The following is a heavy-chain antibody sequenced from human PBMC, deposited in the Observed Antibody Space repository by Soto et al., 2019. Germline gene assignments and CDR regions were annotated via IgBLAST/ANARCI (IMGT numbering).Heavy chain of an antibody. V-gene: IGHV4-30-4*01. Sequence: SETLSLTCTVSGGSISSGDYYWSWIRQPPGKGLEWIGYIYYSGSTYYNPSLKSRVTISVDTSKNQFSLQLSSVTAADTAVYYCARVGFSGSYGSPYYYYGMDVWGQGTTVTVSS. J-gene: IGHJ6*02. CDR3: ARVGFSGSYGSPYYYYGMDV. CDR2: IYYSGST. D-gene: IGHD5-18*01. CDR1: GGSISSGDYY.